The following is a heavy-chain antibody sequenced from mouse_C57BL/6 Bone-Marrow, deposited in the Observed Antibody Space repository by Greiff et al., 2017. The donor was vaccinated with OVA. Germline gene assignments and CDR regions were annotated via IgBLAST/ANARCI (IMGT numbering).Heavy chain of an antibody. J-gene: IGHJ1*03. CDR1: GFSLTSYG. CDR3: DKRDGGVYWYVDV. CDR2: IWGGGST. D-gene: IGHD3-3*01. Sequence: VMLVESGPGLVAPSPSLSITCTVSGFSLTSYGVDWVRQPPGKGLEWLGVIWGGGSTNYNSALMSRLGISKDNSKSQVCLKMNSLQTDDTAMYYCDKRDGGVYWYVDVWGTGTTVTVSS. V-gene: IGHV2-9*01.